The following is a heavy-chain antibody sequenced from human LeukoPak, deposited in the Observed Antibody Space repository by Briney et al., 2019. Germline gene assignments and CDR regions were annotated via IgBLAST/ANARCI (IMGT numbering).Heavy chain of an antibody. CDR1: GYTFTSYD. CDR2: MNPNSGNT. V-gene: IGHV1-8*01. CDR3: ARGDTPIDYGSGSLPSDLDY. D-gene: IGHD3-10*01. J-gene: IGHJ4*02. Sequence: GASVKVSCKASGYTFTSYDINWVRQATGQGLEWMGWMNPNSGNTGYAQKFQGRVTMTGNTSISTAYMELSSLRSEDTAVYYCARGDTPIDYGSGSLPSDLDYWGQGTLVTVSS.